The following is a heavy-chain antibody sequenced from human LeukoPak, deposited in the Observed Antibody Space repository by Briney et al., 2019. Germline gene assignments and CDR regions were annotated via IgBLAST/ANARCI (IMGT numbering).Heavy chain of an antibody. J-gene: IGHJ3*02. CDR3: AKDLSGSSIGTTLYAFDI. CDR2: ISDNGGRT. Sequence: GGSLRLSCAASGFTFSTYTMAWVRQAPGGGLEWVPGISDNGGRTYYADSVKGRFAISRDDSKSTLYLQMNSLRAEDTAVYYCAKDLSGSSIGTTLYAFDIWGRGTMVTVSS. V-gene: IGHV3-23*01. D-gene: IGHD1-7*01. CDR1: GFTFSTYT.